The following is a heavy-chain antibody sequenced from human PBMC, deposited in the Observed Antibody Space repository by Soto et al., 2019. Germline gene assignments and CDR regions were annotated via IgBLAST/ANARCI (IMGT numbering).Heavy chain of an antibody. D-gene: IGHD2-15*01. CDR1: GFTFSSYS. J-gene: IGHJ4*02. V-gene: IGHV3-21*01. CDR3: ARDIEYCSGGSCYFDY. CDR2: ISSSSSYI. Sequence: GGSLRLSCAASGFTFSSYSMNWVRQAPGKGLEWVSSISSSSSYIYYADSVKGRFTISRDNAKNSLYLQMNSLRAEDTAVYYCARDIEYCSGGSCYFDYWGQGTLVTVSS.